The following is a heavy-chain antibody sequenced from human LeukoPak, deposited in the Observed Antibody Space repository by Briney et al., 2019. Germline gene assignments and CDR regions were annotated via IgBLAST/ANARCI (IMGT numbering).Heavy chain of an antibody. CDR1: GFTFSSHA. CDR2: ISGSGTST. J-gene: IGHJ4*02. Sequence: PGGSLRLSCAASGFTFSSHAMSWVRQAPGKGLEWVSAISGSGTSTYYADSVKGRFTISRDNSKNTLYLQMNSLRAEDTAVYYCAKSAAGSCYSRTDYWGQGTLVTVSS. CDR3: AKSAAGSCYSRTDY. V-gene: IGHV3-23*01. D-gene: IGHD2-15*01.